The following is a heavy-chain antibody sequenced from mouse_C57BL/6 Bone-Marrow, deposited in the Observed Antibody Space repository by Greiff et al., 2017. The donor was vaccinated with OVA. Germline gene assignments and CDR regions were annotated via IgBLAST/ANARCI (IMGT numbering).Heavy chain of an antibody. CDR2: IYPRSGNT. J-gene: IGHJ1*03. CDR3: ARSGDGPWYFDV. CDR1: GYTFTSSG. D-gene: IGHD2-3*01. Sequence: QVQLQQSGAELARPGASVKLSCKASGYTFTSSGISWVKQRTGQGLEWIGEIYPRSGNTYYNEKFKGKATLTADKSSSTAYMELRSLTSEDSAVYFCARSGDGPWYFDVWGTGTTVTVSS. V-gene: IGHV1-81*01.